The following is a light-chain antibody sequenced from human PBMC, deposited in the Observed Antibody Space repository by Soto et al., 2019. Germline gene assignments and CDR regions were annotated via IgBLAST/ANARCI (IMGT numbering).Light chain of an antibody. J-gene: IGKJ1*01. V-gene: IGKV1-5*03. Sequence: DIHMTQSPSTLTGSVGDRVTITCRASQTISSWLAWYQQKPGKAPKLLIYKASTLKSGVPSRFSGSGSGTEFTLTISGLQPDDFATYYCQHYNSYSEAFGQATKVDIK. CDR2: KAS. CDR1: QTISSW. CDR3: QHYNSYSEA.